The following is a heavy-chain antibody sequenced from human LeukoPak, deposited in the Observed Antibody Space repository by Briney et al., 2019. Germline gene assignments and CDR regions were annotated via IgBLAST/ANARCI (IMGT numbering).Heavy chain of an antibody. CDR2: ISGSGGST. D-gene: IGHD3-10*01. J-gene: IGHJ5*02. CDR1: GFTFSSYA. Sequence: PGGSLRLSCAASGFTFSSYAMSWVRQAPGKGLKWVSAISGSGGSTYYADSVKGRFTISRDNSKNTLYLQMNSLRAEDTAVYYCAKDRSGRFGDGVESWFDPGAREPWSPSPQ. V-gene: IGHV3-23*01. CDR3: AKDRSGRFGDGVESWFDP.